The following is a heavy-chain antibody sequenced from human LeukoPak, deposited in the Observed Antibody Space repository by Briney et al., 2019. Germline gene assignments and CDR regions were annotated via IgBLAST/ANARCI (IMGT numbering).Heavy chain of an antibody. D-gene: IGHD1-26*01. CDR3: ATRPYAGSSNWYDT. CDR1: GHSFTNHW. Sequence: GESLQISCKASGHSFTNHWIGWVRQMPGIGLEWVGIINFGDSETLYSPSFQGQVTISPDKSISTTYLQWRSLKASDTATYYCATRPYAGSSNWYDTWGQGTLVTVSS. V-gene: IGHV5-51*01. CDR2: INFGDSET. J-gene: IGHJ5*02.